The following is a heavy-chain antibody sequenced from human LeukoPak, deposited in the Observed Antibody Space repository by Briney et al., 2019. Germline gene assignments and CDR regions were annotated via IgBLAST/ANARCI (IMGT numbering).Heavy chain of an antibody. CDR2: IRYDGSNQ. CDR1: GFTFSSYG. V-gene: IGHV3-30*02. D-gene: IGHD2-21*01. J-gene: IGHJ4*02. CDR3: AKDRVSGYCGGDCFYFDY. Sequence: GGSLRLSCAASGFTFSSYGMHWARQAPGKGLQWVAFIRYDGSNQYYADSLKGRFTISRDNSKNTLYLQMNSLRAEDTAVYYCAKDRVSGYCGGDCFYFDYWGQGTLVTVSS.